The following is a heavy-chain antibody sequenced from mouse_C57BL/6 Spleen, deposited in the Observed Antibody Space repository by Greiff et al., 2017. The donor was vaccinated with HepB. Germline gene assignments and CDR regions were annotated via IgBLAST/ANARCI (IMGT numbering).Heavy chain of an antibody. D-gene: IGHD1-1*01. CDR2: ISNGGGST. V-gene: IGHV5-12*01. CDR1: GFTFSDYY. Sequence: DVMLVESGGGLVQPGGSLKLSCAASGFTFSDYYMYWVRQTPEKRLEWVAYISNGGGSTYYPDTVKGRFTISRDNAKNTLYLQMSRLKSEDTAMYYCARRTSNYYGSSYWYFDVWGTGTTVTVSS. J-gene: IGHJ1*03. CDR3: ARRTSNYYGSSYWYFDV.